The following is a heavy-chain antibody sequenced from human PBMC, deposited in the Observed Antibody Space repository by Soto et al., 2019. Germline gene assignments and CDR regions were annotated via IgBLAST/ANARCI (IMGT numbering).Heavy chain of an antibody. CDR1: GFAFSSFS. CDR3: TRDPLRVAISQTDGMDV. J-gene: IGHJ6*02. CDR2: ISSTTTTI. V-gene: IGHV3-48*02. Sequence: LQLVESGGGLVQPGGSLRLSCAASGFAFSSFSMNWVRQAPGKGLEWISYISSTTTTIYYADSVKGRFTISRDSAENSLYLQMNSLRDEDMAGYYCTRDPLRVAISQTDGMDVWGQGTTVTVSS. D-gene: IGHD5-12*01.